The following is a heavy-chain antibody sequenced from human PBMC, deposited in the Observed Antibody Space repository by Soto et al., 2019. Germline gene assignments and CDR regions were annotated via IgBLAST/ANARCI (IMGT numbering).Heavy chain of an antibody. Sequence: QVQLVESGGGVVQPGRSLRLSCAVSGFTFSSYLIHWVRQGPGKGLEWVAVIWYDGSNKYYADSVKGRFTISRDNSKNTLYLPMNSLRTEDTAVYYCARPQGISGYFPIDYWGQGTLVTVSS. CDR2: IWYDGSNK. D-gene: IGHD3-22*01. V-gene: IGHV3-33*01. CDR1: GFTFSSYL. CDR3: ARPQGISGYFPIDY. J-gene: IGHJ4*02.